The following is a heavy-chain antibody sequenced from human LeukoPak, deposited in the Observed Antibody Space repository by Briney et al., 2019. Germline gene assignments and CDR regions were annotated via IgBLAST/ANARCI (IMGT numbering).Heavy chain of an antibody. Sequence: GGSLRLFCPASGFTVSSNYMSWVRQAPGKGLEWVSVIYSGGSGGSTYYADSVKGRFTISRNNSKNTLYLQMNSLRAEDSAVYYCAAEPDYYESSGYYSYWGQGTLVTVSS. J-gene: IGHJ4*02. CDR2: IYSGGSGGST. CDR3: AAEPDYYESSGYYSY. D-gene: IGHD3-22*01. CDR1: GFTVSSNY. V-gene: IGHV3-66*02.